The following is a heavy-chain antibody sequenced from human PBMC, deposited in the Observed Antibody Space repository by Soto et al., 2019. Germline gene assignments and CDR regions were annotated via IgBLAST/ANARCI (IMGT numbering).Heavy chain of an antibody. D-gene: IGHD5-18*01. Sequence: PSETLSLTCTVSGGSISSDDYYWSWIRQPPGKGLEWIGYISYSGTTYYNPSLKSRVTISIDMSQNQFSLKLSFVTAADTAVYYCARNLGGYSNNYFEYWGQGALVTVLL. CDR3: ARNLGGYSNNYFEY. V-gene: IGHV4-30-4*01. CDR2: ISYSGTT. J-gene: IGHJ4*02. CDR1: GGSISSDDYY.